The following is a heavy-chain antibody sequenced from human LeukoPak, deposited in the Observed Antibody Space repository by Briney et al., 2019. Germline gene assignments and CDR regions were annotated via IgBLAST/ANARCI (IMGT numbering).Heavy chain of an antibody. Sequence: PSETLSLTCAVYGGSFSGYYWSWIRQPPGKGLEWIGEINHSGSTNYNPSLKSRVTISVDTSKNQFSLKLSSVTAADTAVYYCARDNSYGNSHYYYYYYGMDVWGQGTTVTVSS. D-gene: IGHD5-18*01. CDR1: GGSFSGYY. CDR2: INHSGST. V-gene: IGHV4-34*01. J-gene: IGHJ6*02. CDR3: ARDNSYGNSHYYYYYYGMDV.